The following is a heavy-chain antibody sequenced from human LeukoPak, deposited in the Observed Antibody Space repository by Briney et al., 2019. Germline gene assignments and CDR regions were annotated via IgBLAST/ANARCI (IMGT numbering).Heavy chain of an antibody. CDR2: IYYSGST. V-gene: IGHV4-59*12. CDR1: GGSISGYY. D-gene: IGHD3-3*01. Sequence: PSETLSLTCTVSGGSISGYYWSWIRQPPGKGLEWIGYIYYSGSTNYNPSLKSRVTISVDTSKNQFSLKLSSVTAADTAVYYCASSLYDFWSGMINWFDPWGQGTLVTVSS. J-gene: IGHJ5*02. CDR3: ASSLYDFWSGMINWFDP.